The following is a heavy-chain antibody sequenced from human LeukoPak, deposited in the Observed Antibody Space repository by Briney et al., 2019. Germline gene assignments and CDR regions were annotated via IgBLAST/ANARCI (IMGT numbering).Heavy chain of an antibody. CDR3: ARGSYRSTGYSSRSLDY. D-gene: IGHD6-19*01. Sequence: GVTVNVSCKASVYTFTSYYMHWAPHAPAQGLEYRVVINHNGWSTLYAQKSQGRVHIHRDTSRSTVYMELSSLRSEDTAVYYCARGSYRSTGYSSRSLDYWGQGTLVTVAS. J-gene: IGHJ4*02. CDR1: VYTFTSYY. CDR2: INHNGWST. V-gene: IGHV1-46*01.